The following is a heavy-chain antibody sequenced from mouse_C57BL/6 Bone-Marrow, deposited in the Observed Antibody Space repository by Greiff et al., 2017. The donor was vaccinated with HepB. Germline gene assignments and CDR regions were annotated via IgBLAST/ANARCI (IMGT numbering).Heavy chain of an antibody. D-gene: IGHD1-1*01. CDR2: INPNNGGT. Sequence: VQLQQSGPELVKPGASVKMSCKASGYTFTDYNMHWVKQSHGKSLEWIGYINPNNGGTSYNQKFKGKATLTVNKSSSTAYMELRSLTSEDSAVYYCARGRFITTVVASFDYWGQGTTLTVSS. V-gene: IGHV1-22*01. CDR1: GYTFTDYN. CDR3: ARGRFITTVVASFDY. J-gene: IGHJ2*01.